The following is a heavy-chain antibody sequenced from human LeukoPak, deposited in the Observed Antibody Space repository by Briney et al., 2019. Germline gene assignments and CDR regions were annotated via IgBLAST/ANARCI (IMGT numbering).Heavy chain of an antibody. J-gene: IGHJ6*03. CDR1: GYTFTSYD. V-gene: IGHV1-8*01. Sequence: ASVKVSCKASGYTFTSYDINWVRQATGQGLEWMGWMNPNSGNTGYAQKFQGRVTMTRNTSISTAYMELSSLRSEDTAVYYCARAHSGYDLSYYYYMDVWGKGTTVTISS. CDR2: MNPNSGNT. CDR3: ARAHSGYDLSYYYYMDV. D-gene: IGHD5-12*01.